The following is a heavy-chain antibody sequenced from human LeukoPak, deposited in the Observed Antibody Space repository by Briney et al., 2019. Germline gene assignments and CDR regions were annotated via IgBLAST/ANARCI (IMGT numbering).Heavy chain of an antibody. CDR2: ISSSGSTI. J-gene: IGHJ4*02. Sequence: PGGSLRLSCAASGFTFSSYEMNWVRQAPGKGLEWVSYISSSGSTIHYADSVKGRFTMSRDNAKNSLYLQMNSLRAEDTAVYYCARDSGSYYTVDYWGQGTLVTVSS. V-gene: IGHV3-48*03. CDR1: GFTFSSYE. D-gene: IGHD1-26*01. CDR3: ARDSGSYYTVDY.